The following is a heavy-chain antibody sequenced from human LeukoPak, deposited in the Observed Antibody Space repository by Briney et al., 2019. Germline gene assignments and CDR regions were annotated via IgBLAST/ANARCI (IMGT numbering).Heavy chain of an antibody. CDR3: ARVTRGYQYGSSTEYYYYMDV. Sequence: PSETLSLTCTVSGGSISSYYWNWIRQPPGKGLEWIGYIYTSGSTNYNPSLKSRVTMSVDTSKNQFSLKLSSVTAADTAVYYCARVTRGYQYGSSTEYYYYMDVWGKGTTVTVSS. D-gene: IGHD3-10*01. V-gene: IGHV4-4*08. J-gene: IGHJ6*03. CDR2: IYTSGST. CDR1: GGSISSYY.